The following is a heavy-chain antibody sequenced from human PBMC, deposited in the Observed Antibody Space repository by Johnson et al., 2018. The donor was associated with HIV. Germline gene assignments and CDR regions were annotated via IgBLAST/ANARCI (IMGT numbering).Heavy chain of an antibody. Sequence: VQLVESGGGLVQPGRSLRLSCAASGFTFDDYGMSWVRQAPGKGLEWVSAISGSGGSTYYADYVKGRFTISRANSKNTLYLQMNSLRAEDTAVYYCAILPDYYDSSGYYHDDAFDIWGQGTMVTVSS. D-gene: IGHD3-22*01. CDR2: ISGSGGST. J-gene: IGHJ3*02. CDR3: AILPDYYDSSGYYHDDAFDI. CDR1: GFTFDDYG. V-gene: IGHV3-23*04.